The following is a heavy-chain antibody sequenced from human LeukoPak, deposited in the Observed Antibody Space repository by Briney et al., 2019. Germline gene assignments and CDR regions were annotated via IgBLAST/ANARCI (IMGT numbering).Heavy chain of an antibody. Sequence: GWINPNSGGTNYAQKFQGRVTMTRDTSISTAYMELSRLRSDDTAVYYCARSVWFGESPTDYWGQGTLVTVSS. D-gene: IGHD3-10*01. V-gene: IGHV1-2*02. CDR2: INPNSGGT. J-gene: IGHJ4*02. CDR3: ARSVWFGESPTDY.